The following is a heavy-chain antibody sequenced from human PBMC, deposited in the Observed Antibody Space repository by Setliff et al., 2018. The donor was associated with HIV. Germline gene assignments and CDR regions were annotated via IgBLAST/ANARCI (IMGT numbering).Heavy chain of an antibody. Sequence: PSETLSLTCTVSGGSISSRDYYWGWIRQPPGKGLEWIGSINHNGNTYYSPSLETRVTISVDTSKKQFSLKLNSVTASDTATYYCARLFQWMSYSFDIWGQGKMVTVSS. CDR2: INHNGNT. CDR1: GGSISSRDYY. D-gene: IGHD1-26*01. J-gene: IGHJ3*02. CDR3: ARLFQWMSYSFDI. V-gene: IGHV4-39*01.